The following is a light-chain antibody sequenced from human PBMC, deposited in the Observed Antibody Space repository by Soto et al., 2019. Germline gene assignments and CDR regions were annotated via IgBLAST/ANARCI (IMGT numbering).Light chain of an antibody. CDR3: QEYGSSRT. J-gene: IGKJ1*01. Sequence: EIVLTQSPGTLSLSPGESVTISCRASQSVGSNYLAWNQQKTGQAPRLLIYGASNRATGIPDRFSDSGSGTDFTLTIIRLEPEDFAVYYCQEYGSSRTFGQGTKVDIK. CDR2: GAS. V-gene: IGKV3-20*01. CDR1: QSVGSNY.